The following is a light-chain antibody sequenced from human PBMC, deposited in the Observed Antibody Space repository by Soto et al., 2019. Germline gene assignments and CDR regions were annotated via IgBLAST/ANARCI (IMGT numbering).Light chain of an antibody. Sequence: QSVLTQPPSASGSPGQSVTISCTGTSSDVGGYNFVSWYQQHPGKAPKLVIYEVTKRPSVVPDRFSGSKSGNTASLTVSGLPPEDEADYYCASYAGGNKGFGTGTKLTVL. CDR3: ASYAGGNKG. CDR1: SSDVGGYNF. CDR2: EVT. V-gene: IGLV2-8*01. J-gene: IGLJ1*01.